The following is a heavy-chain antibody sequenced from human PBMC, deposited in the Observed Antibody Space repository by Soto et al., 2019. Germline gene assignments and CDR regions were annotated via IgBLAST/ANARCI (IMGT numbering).Heavy chain of an antibody. CDR1: GYSFTSYW. Sequence: GESLKISCKGSGYSFTSYWISWVRQMPGKGLEWMGRIDPSDSYTNYSPSFQGHVTISADESISTAYLQWSSLKASDTAMYYCARQRLAVDYYYYYGMDVWGQGTTVTVSS. J-gene: IGHJ6*02. D-gene: IGHD6-19*01. CDR2: IDPSDSYT. V-gene: IGHV5-10-1*01. CDR3: ARQRLAVDYYYYYGMDV.